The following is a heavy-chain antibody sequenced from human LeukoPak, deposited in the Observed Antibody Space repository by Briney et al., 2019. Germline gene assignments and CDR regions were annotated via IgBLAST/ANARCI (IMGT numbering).Heavy chain of an antibody. V-gene: IGHV4-59*01. CDR1: GGSISSYY. J-gene: IGHJ4*02. CDR2: IYYSGST. CDR3: ARVAGDYDSSGYPRGHFDY. Sequence: SETLSLTCTVSGGSISSYYWSWIRQPPGKGLEWIGYIYYSGSTNYNPSLKSRVTISVDTSKNQFSLKLSSETAADTAVYYCARVAGDYDSSGYPRGHFDYWGQGTLVTVSS. D-gene: IGHD3-22*01.